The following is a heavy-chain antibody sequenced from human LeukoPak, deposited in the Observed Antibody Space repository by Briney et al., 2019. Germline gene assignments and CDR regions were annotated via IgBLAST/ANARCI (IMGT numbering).Heavy chain of an antibody. V-gene: IGHV4-39*01. CDR2: FSPTGST. Sequence: SETLSLTCTVSGGSISSGNYHWAWIRQPPGKGLEWIRSFSPTGSTYYNPSLKSRVTITADTSKNQFSLRLSSVTAADTAVHYCARVSYRRFDYWGQGNLVTVSS. D-gene: IGHD4-11*01. CDR1: GGSISSGNYH. CDR3: ARVSYRRFDY. J-gene: IGHJ4*02.